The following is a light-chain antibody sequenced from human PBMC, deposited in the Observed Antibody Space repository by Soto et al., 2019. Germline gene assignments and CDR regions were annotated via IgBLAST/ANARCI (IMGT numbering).Light chain of an antibody. CDR2: RDN. CDR3: AAWDDSLRGRL. V-gene: IGLV1-47*01. CDR1: SSNIGSNY. J-gene: IGLJ3*02. Sequence: QSVLTQPPSASGTPGQRVTISRSGSSSNIGSNYIYWYQQLPGTAPKLLIFRDNQRPPGVPDRFSGSKSGSSASLAISGLRSEDEADYYCAAWDDSLRGRLFGGGTKLTVL.